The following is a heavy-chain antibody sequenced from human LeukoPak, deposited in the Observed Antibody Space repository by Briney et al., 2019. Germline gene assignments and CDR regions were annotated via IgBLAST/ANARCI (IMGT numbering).Heavy chain of an antibody. Sequence: GGSLRLSCAASGFTFTSYWMSWVRQAPGKGLVWVSRINSDGSSTSYADSVKGRFTISRDNAKNTLYLQMNSLRAEDTAVYYCARETVEMATIGDYWGQGTLVTVSS. CDR3: ARETVEMATIGDY. CDR1: GFTFTSYW. V-gene: IGHV3-74*01. D-gene: IGHD5-24*01. CDR2: INSDGSST. J-gene: IGHJ4*02.